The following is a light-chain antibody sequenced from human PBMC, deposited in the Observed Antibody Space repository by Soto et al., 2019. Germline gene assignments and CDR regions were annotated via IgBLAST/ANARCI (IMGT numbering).Light chain of an antibody. Sequence: QSVLTQPPSVSAAPGQKVTISCSGSSSNIGNNYVSWYQQLPGTAPKLLIYDNNKRPSGIPDRFSGSKSGTSATLGITGLQTRDEADYYCGTLDSSLSAGGVFGGGTKLTVL. V-gene: IGLV1-51*01. J-gene: IGLJ2*01. CDR2: DNN. CDR1: SSNIGNNY. CDR3: GTLDSSLSAGGV.